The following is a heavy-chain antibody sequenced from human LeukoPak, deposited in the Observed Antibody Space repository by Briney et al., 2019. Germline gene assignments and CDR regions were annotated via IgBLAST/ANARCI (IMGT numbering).Heavy chain of an antibody. D-gene: IGHD6-13*01. CDR3: ARVGRAIAAAGFGAFDI. CDR1: GFTFSDYY. Sequence: PGGSLRLSCAASGFTFSDYYMSWIRQAPGKGLEWVSYISSSVSTIYYADSVKGRFTISRDNAKNSLYLQMSSLTAEDTAVYYCARVGRAIAAAGFGAFDIWGQGTMVTVSS. CDR2: ISSSVSTI. V-gene: IGHV3-11*01. J-gene: IGHJ3*02.